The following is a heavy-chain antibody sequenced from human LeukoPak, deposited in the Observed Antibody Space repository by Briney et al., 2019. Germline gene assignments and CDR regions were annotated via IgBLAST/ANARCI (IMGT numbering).Heavy chain of an antibody. D-gene: IGHD2-2*01. V-gene: IGHV4-38-2*02. Sequence: PSETLSPHCTVSGYFISRGYYWGWIRQPPGKGLGWIGSIYHSGSTYYNPSLKSRVTISVDTSKNQFSLKLSSVTAADTAVYYCARGDCSSTSCRNDAFDIWGQGTMVTVSS. CDR1: GYFISRGYY. CDR3: ARGDCSSTSCRNDAFDI. J-gene: IGHJ3*02. CDR2: IYHSGST.